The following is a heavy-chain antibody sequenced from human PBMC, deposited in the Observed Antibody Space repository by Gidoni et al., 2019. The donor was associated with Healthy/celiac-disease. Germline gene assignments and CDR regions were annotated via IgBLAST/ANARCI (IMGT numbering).Heavy chain of an antibody. CDR3: ARRAPVAAPGEISYYFDY. CDR2: IYYSGST. J-gene: IGHJ4*02. V-gene: IGHV4-39*01. CDR1: GGSISSSSYY. Sequence: QLQLQESGPGLVKPSETLSLTCTVSGGSISSSSYYWGWIRQPPGKGLEWIGSIYYSGSTYYNPSLKSRVTISVDTSKNQFSLKLSSVTAADTAVYYCARRAPVAAPGEISYYFDYWGQGTLVTVSS. D-gene: IGHD6-19*01.